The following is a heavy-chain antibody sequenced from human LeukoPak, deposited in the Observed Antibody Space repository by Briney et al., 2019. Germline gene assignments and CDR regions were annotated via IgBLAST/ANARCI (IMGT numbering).Heavy chain of an antibody. D-gene: IGHD3-22*01. J-gene: IGHJ4*02. CDR2: IYSGGRT. Sequence: SETLSLTCTVSGDSVTSYYWSWIRQSPGKGLELIGYIYSGGRTIYNPSLKSRLTISSDTSKSQFSLKLSSVTAADTAVYYCAINSSGDSSGYDYWGQGTLVTVSS. CDR1: GDSVTSYY. CDR3: AINSSGDSSGYDY. V-gene: IGHV4-59*08.